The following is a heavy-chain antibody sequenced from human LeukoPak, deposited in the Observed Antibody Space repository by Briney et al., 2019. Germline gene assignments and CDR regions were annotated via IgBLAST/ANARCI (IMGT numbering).Heavy chain of an antibody. CDR3: ARRYSSWSSFDY. Sequence: SETLSLTCTVSGGSISSYYWNWIQQSPGKGLEWIGYIYYSGSTHYNPSLKSRVTISIDTSKNQFSLKLTSVTAADTAVYYCARRYSSWSSFDYWGQGTLVTVSS. J-gene: IGHJ4*02. V-gene: IGHV4-59*01. D-gene: IGHD6-13*01. CDR2: IYYSGST. CDR1: GGSISSYY.